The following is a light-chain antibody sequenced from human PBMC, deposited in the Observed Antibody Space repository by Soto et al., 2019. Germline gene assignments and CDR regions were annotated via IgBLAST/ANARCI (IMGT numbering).Light chain of an antibody. Sequence: DIQMTQSPSSLSASVGDRVTITCQASQDIRNYLNWYQQKPGKAPELLIYESSNLEGGVPPNFSGSGSGTDVSLTISNLQPEDVATYYCQQYDSPPLTFGGGTKVELK. CDR2: ESS. CDR1: QDIRNY. CDR3: QQYDSPPLT. V-gene: IGKV1-33*01. J-gene: IGKJ4*01.